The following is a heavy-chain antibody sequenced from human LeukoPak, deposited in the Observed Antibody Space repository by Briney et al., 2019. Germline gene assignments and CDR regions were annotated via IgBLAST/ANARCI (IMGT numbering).Heavy chain of an antibody. J-gene: IGHJ4*02. CDR3: ARLTKGEQWLAYYFDY. D-gene: IGHD6-19*01. CDR1: GGSISGFV. CDR2: IYDTGTPT. V-gene: IGHV4-59*08. Sequence: SETLSLTCTVSGGSISGFVWSWIRQPPGEGLDYIGFIYDTGTPTNYNPLLKSRVTLSVDTSKNQFSLNLNSVTAADTAVYYCARLTKGEQWLAYYFDYWGQGALVTVSP.